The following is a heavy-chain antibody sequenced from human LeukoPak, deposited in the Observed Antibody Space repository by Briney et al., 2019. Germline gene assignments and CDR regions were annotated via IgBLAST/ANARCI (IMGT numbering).Heavy chain of an antibody. CDR3: ARADPIAVANNWFDP. D-gene: IGHD6-19*01. Sequence: ASVKVSCKASGYTFTSYGISWVRQAPGQGLEWKGWISAYNGNTNYAQKLQGRVTMTTDTSTSTAYMELRSLRSDDTAVYYCARADPIAVANNWFDPWGQGTLVTVSS. CDR1: GYTFTSYG. J-gene: IGHJ5*02. V-gene: IGHV1-18*01. CDR2: ISAYNGNT.